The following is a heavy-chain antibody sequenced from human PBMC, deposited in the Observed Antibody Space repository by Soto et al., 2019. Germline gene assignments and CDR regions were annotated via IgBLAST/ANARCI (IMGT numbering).Heavy chain of an antibody. J-gene: IGHJ4*02. CDR3: TKDSRVTMVRGVIIPPGY. CDR1: GYTFTGYA. V-gene: IGHV1-69*04. Sequence: SSVKVSCKASGYTFTGYAMHWVRQAPGQGLEWMGRIIPILGIANDAQKFQGSVTITADKSTSTAYMELSSLRSEDTAVYYCTKDSRVTMVRGVIIPPGYWGQGTLVTVSS. CDR2: IIPILGIA. D-gene: IGHD3-10*01.